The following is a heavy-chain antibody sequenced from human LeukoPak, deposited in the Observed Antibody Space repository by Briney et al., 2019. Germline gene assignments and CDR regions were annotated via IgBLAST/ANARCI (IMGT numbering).Heavy chain of an antibody. D-gene: IGHD3-10*01. Sequence: SETLSLTCTVSGGSISSSSYYWGWIRQPPGKGLEWIGSIYYSGSTYYNPSLKSRVTISVDTSKNQFSLKLSSVTAADTAVYYCARLRIGTMALDYWGQGTLVTVSS. CDR3: ARLRIGTMALDY. CDR2: IYYSGST. J-gene: IGHJ4*02. CDR1: GGSISSSSYY. V-gene: IGHV4-39*01.